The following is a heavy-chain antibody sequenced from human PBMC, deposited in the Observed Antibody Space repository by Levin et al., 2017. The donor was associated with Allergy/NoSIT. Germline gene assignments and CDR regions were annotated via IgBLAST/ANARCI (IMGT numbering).Heavy chain of an antibody. J-gene: IGHJ6*02. CDR2: INHSGST. CDR3: ARIRVPAALGRLGMDG. D-gene: IGHD2-2*01. Sequence: PSETLSLTCAVYGGSFSGYYWSWIRQPPGKGLEWIGEINHSGSTNYNPSLKSRVTISVDTSKNQFSLKLSSVTAADTAVYYCARIRVPAALGRLGMDGWGQGTTVTVSS. CDR1: GGSFSGYY. V-gene: IGHV4-34*01.